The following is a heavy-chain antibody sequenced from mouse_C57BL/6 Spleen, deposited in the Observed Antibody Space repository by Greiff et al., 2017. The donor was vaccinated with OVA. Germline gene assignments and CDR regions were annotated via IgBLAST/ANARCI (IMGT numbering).Heavy chain of an antibody. Sequence: VQLQQPGAELVRPGSSVKLSCKASGYTFTSYWMHWVKQRPIQGLEWIGNIDPSDSETHYNQKFKDKATLTVDKSSSTAYRQLSSLTSEDSAVYYCASYGNYGFAYWGQGTLVTVSA. D-gene: IGHD2-1*01. V-gene: IGHV1-52*01. CDR2: IDPSDSET. J-gene: IGHJ3*01. CDR3: ASYGNYGFAY. CDR1: GYTFTSYW.